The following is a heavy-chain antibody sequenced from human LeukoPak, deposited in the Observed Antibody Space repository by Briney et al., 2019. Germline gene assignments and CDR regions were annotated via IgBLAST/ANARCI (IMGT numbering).Heavy chain of an antibody. CDR3: ATEAQSVAFFLDDAFDL. Sequence: ASVKVSCKASGYTFTTYYIHWVRQAPGQGLEWMGWISPNSGGTNYAQNFQGRVTLTRDTSITTAYMELSRLTSDDAAVYYCATEAQSVAFFLDDAFDLWGQGTIVTVSA. D-gene: IGHD2/OR15-2a*01. CDR2: ISPNSGGT. V-gene: IGHV1-2*02. CDR1: GYTFTTYY. J-gene: IGHJ3*01.